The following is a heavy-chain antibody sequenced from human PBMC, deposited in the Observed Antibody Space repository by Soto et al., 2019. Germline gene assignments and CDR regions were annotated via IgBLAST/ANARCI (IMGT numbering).Heavy chain of an antibody. Sequence: GASVKVSCKASGGTFSSYAISWVRQAPGQGLEWMGGIIPIFGTANYAQKFQGRVTITADKSTSTAYMELSSLRSEDTAVYYCARELGYCSSTSCRSAGVWGQGTTVTVSS. J-gene: IGHJ6*02. D-gene: IGHD2-2*01. CDR1: GGTFSSYA. CDR2: IIPIFGTA. V-gene: IGHV1-69*06. CDR3: ARELGYCSSTSCRSAGV.